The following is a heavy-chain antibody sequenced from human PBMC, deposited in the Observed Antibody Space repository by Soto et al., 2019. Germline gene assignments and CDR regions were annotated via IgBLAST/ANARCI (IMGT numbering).Heavy chain of an antibody. CDR1: GYTFTSYD. J-gene: IGHJ6*02. V-gene: IGHV1-8*01. CDR2: MNPNSGNT. CDR3: ARGLHQYPYYYYYYGMDV. D-gene: IGHD4-4*01. Sequence: QVQLVQSGAEVKKPGASVKVSCKASGYTFTSYDINWVRQATGQGLEWMGWMNPNSGNTGYAQKFQGRVTMTRNTSISTAYMELSSLRSEDTAVYYCARGLHQYPYYYYYYGMDVWGQGTTVTVSS.